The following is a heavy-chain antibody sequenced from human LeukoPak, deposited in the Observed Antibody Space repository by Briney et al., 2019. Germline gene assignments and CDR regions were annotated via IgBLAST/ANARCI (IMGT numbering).Heavy chain of an antibody. J-gene: IGHJ5*02. D-gene: IGHD6-6*01. CDR3: ARSPEYSSSSQFSGWFDP. Sequence: PSETLSLTCTVSGGSISSHYWSWIRQPPGKGLEWIGYIYYSGSTNYNPSLKSRVTISVDTSKNQFSLKLSSVTAADTAVYYCARSPEYSSSSQFSGWFDPWGQGTLVTVSS. V-gene: IGHV4-59*11. CDR1: GGSISSHY. CDR2: IYYSGST.